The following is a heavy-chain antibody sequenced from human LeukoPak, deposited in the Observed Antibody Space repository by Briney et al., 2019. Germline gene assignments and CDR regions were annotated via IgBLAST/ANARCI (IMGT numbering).Heavy chain of an antibody. J-gene: IGHJ4*02. CDR2: IYYSGST. D-gene: IGHD3-10*01. CDR3: ARDAPYYYGSGVFDY. Sequence: SQTLSLTCTVSGGSISSGGYYWSWIRQHPGKGLEWIGYIYYSGSTYYNPSLKSRVTISVDTSKNQFSLKLSSVTAADTAVYYCARDAPYYYGSGVFDYWGQGTLVTVSS. V-gene: IGHV4-31*03. CDR1: GGSISSGGYY.